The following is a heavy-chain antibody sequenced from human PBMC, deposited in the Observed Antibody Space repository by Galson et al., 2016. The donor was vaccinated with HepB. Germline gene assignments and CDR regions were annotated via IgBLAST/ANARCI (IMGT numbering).Heavy chain of an antibody. CDR1: GGTFSIYA. CDR2: IIPTLGIT. J-gene: IGHJ6*02. Sequence: SVKVSCKASGGTFSIYAITWVRQAPGQGLEWMGGIIPTLGITNYAQKFQGRVTISADTSTNTAYMELSNLGFQDRAVDYCARGGVCSSTSCTPPVYYGMDVWGPGTTVTVSS. CDR3: ARGGVCSSTSCTPPVYYGMDV. D-gene: IGHD2-2*01. V-gene: IGHV1-69*10.